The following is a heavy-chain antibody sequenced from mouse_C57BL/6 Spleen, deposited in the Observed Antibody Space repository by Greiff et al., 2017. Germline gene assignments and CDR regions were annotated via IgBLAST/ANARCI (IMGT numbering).Heavy chain of an antibody. Sequence: EVMLVESGGDLVKPGGSLKLSCAASGFTFSSYGMSWVRQTPDKRLEWVATISSGGSYTYYPDSVKGRFTISRDNAKNTLYLQMSSLKSEDTAMYYCARLGQRTGTSWYFDVWGTGTTVTVSS. V-gene: IGHV5-6*01. J-gene: IGHJ1*03. CDR1: GFTFSSYG. CDR2: ISSGGSYT. D-gene: IGHD4-1*01. CDR3: ARLGQRTGTSWYFDV.